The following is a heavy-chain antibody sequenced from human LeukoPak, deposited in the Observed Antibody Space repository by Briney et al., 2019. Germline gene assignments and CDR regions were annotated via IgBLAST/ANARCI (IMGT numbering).Heavy chain of an antibody. CDR3: ARDRVEWLPPSSYNWFDP. J-gene: IGHJ5*02. CDR2: IYTSGST. V-gene: IGHV4-4*07. D-gene: IGHD3-3*01. CDR1: GGSISSYY. Sequence: SETLSLTCTVSGGSISSYYWSWIRQPAGKGLEWIGRIYTSGSTNYNPSLKSRVTKSVDTSKNQFSLKLSSVTAADTAVYYCARDRVEWLPPSSYNWFDPWGQGTLVTVSS.